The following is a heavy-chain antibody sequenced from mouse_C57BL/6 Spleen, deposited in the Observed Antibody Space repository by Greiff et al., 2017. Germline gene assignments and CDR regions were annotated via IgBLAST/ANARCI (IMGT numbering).Heavy chain of an antibody. CDR3: ARDREITTVVAKEDYAMDY. Sequence: EVHLVESGPGLVKPSQSLSLTCSVTGYSITSGYYWNWIRQFPGNKLEWMGYISYDGSNNYNPSLKNRISITRDTSKNQFFLKLNSVTTEDTATYYCARDREITTVVAKEDYAMDYWGQGTSVTVSS. CDR2: ISYDGSN. CDR1: GYSITSGYY. J-gene: IGHJ4*01. V-gene: IGHV3-6*01. D-gene: IGHD1-1*01.